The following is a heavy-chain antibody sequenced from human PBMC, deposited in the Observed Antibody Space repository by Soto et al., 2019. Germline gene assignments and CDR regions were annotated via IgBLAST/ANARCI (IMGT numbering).Heavy chain of an antibody. CDR2: IIPILGIA. V-gene: IGHV1-69*02. J-gene: IGHJ6*02. D-gene: IGHD6-13*01. CDR1: GGTFSSYT. CDR3: AGIAAAGHYYYYGMDV. Sequence: QVQLVQSGAAVKKPGSSVKVSCKASGGTFSSYTISWVRQAPGQGLEWMGRIIPILGIANYAQKFQGRVTITADKSTSTAYMELSSLRSEDTAVYYCAGIAAAGHYYYYGMDVWGQGTTVTVSS.